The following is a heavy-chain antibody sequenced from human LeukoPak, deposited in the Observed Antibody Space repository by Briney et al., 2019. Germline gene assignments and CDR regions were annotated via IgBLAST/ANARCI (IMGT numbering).Heavy chain of an antibody. Sequence: GGSLRLSCAASGFTFSSYSMNWVRQAPGKGLEWVSSISSSSSYIYYADSVKGRFTISRDNAKNSLYLQMNSLRAEDTAVYYCARVIRTLSQQWLTPWGQGTLVTVSS. CDR3: ARVIRTLSQQWLTP. V-gene: IGHV3-21*01. J-gene: IGHJ5*02. D-gene: IGHD6-19*01. CDR1: GFTFSSYS. CDR2: ISSSSSYI.